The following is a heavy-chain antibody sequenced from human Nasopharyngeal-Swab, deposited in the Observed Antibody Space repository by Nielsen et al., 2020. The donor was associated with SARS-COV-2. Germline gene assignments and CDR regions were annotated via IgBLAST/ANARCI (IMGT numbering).Heavy chain of an antibody. CDR1: GFTASSNY. V-gene: IGHV3-53*01. J-gene: IGHJ3*02. CDR3: ARDVVVTAMGAFDI. D-gene: IGHD2-21*02. Sequence: GESLKISCAASGFTASSNYMSWVRQAPGKGLEWVSVIYSGGSTYYADSVKGRFTISRDNSKNTLYLQMNSLRAEDTAVYYCARDVVVTAMGAFDIWGQGTMVTVSS. CDR2: IYSGGST.